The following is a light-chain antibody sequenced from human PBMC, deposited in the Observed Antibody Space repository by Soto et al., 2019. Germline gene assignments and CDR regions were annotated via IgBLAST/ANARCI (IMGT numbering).Light chain of an antibody. CDR1: QSISSN. CDR2: GES. V-gene: IGKV3D-15*01. CDR3: QQYKNWPPWT. J-gene: IGKJ1*01. Sequence: EIVMTQSPATLSVSPGERATLSCRASQSISSNLAWYQQKPGQAPRLLIYGESTRATGIPARFSGSGSGTDFPLTISSLQSEDFAFYYCQQYKNWPPWTFGQGTKVEIK.